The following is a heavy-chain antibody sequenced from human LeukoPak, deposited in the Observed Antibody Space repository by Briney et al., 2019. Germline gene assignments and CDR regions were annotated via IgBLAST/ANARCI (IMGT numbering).Heavy chain of an antibody. D-gene: IGHD4-17*01. J-gene: IGHJ3*02. Sequence: PGGSLRLSCAASGFTFDDHAMHWVRQAPGKGLEWVAVISYDGSNKYYADSVKGRFTISRDNSKNTLYLQMNSLRAEDTAVYYCAILPLTVSRAFDIWGQGTMVTVSS. CDR1: GFTFDDHA. V-gene: IGHV3-30*03. CDR3: AILPLTVSRAFDI. CDR2: ISYDGSNK.